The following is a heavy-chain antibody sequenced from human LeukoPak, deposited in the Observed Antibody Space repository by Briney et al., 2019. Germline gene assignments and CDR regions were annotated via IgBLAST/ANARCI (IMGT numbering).Heavy chain of an antibody. CDR2: ISWNADK. V-gene: IGHV2-5*01. Sequence: SGPTLANPTQTLTLTCTFSGFSLSTSGVGVGWIRQPPGKALECLALISWNADKRSSASLTSRLTITKDTSKNQVVLTMTNMDPVDTATYYCAHLLPYDLWSGYYTNWFDPWGQGTLVTVSS. J-gene: IGHJ5*02. CDR3: AHLLPYDLWSGYYTNWFDP. D-gene: IGHD3-3*01. CDR1: GFSLSTSGVG.